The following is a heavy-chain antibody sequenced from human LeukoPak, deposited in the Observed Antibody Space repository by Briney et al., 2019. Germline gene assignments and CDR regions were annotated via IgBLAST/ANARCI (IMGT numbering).Heavy chain of an antibody. CDR1: GFTFSSYG. CDR3: AKDPRPPPPEPVDIVVVPAADY. D-gene: IGHD2-2*01. CDR2: ISYDGSNK. Sequence: GGSLRLSCAASGFTFSSYGMHWVRQAPGKGLEWVAVISYDGSNKYYADSVKGRFTISRDNSKNTLYLQMNSLRAEDTAVYYCAKDPRPPPPEPVDIVVVPAADYWGQGTLVTVSS. J-gene: IGHJ4*02. V-gene: IGHV3-30*18.